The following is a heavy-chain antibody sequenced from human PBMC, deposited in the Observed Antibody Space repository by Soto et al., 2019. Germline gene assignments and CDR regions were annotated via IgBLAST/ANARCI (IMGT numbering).Heavy chain of an antibody. CDR1: GFTFSSYA. Sequence: GGSLRLSCAASGFTFSSYAMSWVRQAPGKGLEWVSAISGSGGSTYYADSVKGRFTISRDNSKNTLYLQMNSLRAEDTAVYYCAKELCSGWATSSGIDVWGQGTKVTVSS. J-gene: IGHJ6*02. CDR3: AKELCSGWATSSGIDV. D-gene: IGHD6-19*01. CDR2: ISGSGGST. V-gene: IGHV3-23*01.